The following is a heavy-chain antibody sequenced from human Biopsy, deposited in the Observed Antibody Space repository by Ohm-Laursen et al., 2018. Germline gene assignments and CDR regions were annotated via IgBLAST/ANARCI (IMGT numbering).Heavy chain of an antibody. CDR2: ISTYNGNT. J-gene: IGHJ4*02. CDR1: GYLFINYG. D-gene: IGHD5-18*01. CDR3: ARTVDTVVVTPSDH. V-gene: IGHV1-18*01. Sequence: GASVKVSRKASGYLFINYGISWVRQAPGQGLEWLGWISTYNGNTNYAQKFRGRVTMTTDKPTSTAYVELRSLRSDDTAVYYCARTVDTVVVTPSDHWGQGTLVTVSS.